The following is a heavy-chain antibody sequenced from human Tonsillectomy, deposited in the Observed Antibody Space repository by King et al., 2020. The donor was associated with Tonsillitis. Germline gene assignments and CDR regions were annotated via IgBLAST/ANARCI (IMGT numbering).Heavy chain of an antibody. Sequence: VQLQQWGAGLLKPSETLSLTCAVYGGSFSGYYWSWIRQPPGKGLEWIGEINHSGSTNYNPSLKSRVSMSVDTSKNQFSLKLSSVTAADTAVYYCARGHLVVVPAAFYYFDYWGQGTLVTVSS. J-gene: IGHJ4*02. CDR1: GGSFSGYY. CDR2: INHSGST. D-gene: IGHD2-2*01. V-gene: IGHV4-34*01. CDR3: ARGHLVVVPAAFYYFDY.